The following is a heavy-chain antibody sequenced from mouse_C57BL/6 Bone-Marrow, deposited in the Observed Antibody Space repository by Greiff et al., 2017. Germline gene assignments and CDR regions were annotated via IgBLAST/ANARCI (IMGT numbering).Heavy chain of an antibody. J-gene: IGHJ2*01. D-gene: IGHD1-1*01. V-gene: IGHV1-81*01. CDR1: GYTFTSYG. CDR2: ICPRSGTT. Sequence: QVQLQQSGAELARPGASVKLSCKASGYTFTSYGISWVKQRTGQGLEWIGEICPRSGTTYYNEKFKCKATLTEDKSSSTAYMELRSLTSDDVAVYCCSRYFYGSRVPLYWGQGTTPTGSS. CDR3: SRYFYGSRVPLY.